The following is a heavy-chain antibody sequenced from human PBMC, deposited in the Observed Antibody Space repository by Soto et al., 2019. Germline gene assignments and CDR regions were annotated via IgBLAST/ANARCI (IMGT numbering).Heavy chain of an antibody. D-gene: IGHD3-9*01. Sequence: QVQLQQWGAGLLKPSETLSLTCAVYGGSFSGYYWSWIRQPPGKGLEWIGEINHSGSTNYNPSLKSGVTISVDTSKNQFSLKLSSVTAADTAVYYCARGWFYYGMDVWGQGTTVTVSS. CDR3: ARGWFYYGMDV. CDR1: GGSFSGYY. CDR2: INHSGST. J-gene: IGHJ6*02. V-gene: IGHV4-34*01.